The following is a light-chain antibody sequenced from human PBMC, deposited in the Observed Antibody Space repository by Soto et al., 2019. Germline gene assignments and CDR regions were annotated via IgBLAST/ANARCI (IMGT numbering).Light chain of an antibody. V-gene: IGLV2-14*01. CDR1: SSDVGGYNY. Sequence: QSALTQPASVSGSPGQSITISCTGTSSDVGGYNYVSWYQQHPGKAPKLMIYEVSNRPSGVSNRFSGSKSGNTASLTISGLQAEEDDDDYCSSYTSSSTPVVFGGGTKLTVL. CDR2: EVS. J-gene: IGLJ2*01. CDR3: SSYTSSSTPVV.